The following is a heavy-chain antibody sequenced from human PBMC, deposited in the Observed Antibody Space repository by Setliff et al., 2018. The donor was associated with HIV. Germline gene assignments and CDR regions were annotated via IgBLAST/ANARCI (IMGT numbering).Heavy chain of an antibody. D-gene: IGHD6-13*01. CDR2: IYTSGST. J-gene: IGHJ3*02. CDR3: SRRSSWYGDAFDI. Sequence: SETLSLTCTVSGGSIWSYFWSWIRQPPGKGLEWIGNIYTSGSTYYNPSLKRRVTIPVDTSKNQFSLKLSSVTAADTAVYYCSRRSSWYGDAFDIWGQGTMVTVSS. CDR1: GGSIWSYF. V-gene: IGHV4-4*08.